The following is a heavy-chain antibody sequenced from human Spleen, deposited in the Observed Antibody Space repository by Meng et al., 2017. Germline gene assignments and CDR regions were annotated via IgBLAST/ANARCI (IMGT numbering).Heavy chain of an antibody. Sequence: GESLKISCAASGFTFSSYAMHWVRQAPGKGLEYVSAISSNGGSTYYADSVKGRSTISRDNSKNTLYLQMGSLRAEDMAVYYCARDLGASSGWYSLTDYWGQGTLVTVSS. J-gene: IGHJ4*02. CDR1: GFTFSSYA. V-gene: IGHV3-64*02. CDR2: ISSNGGST. CDR3: ARDLGASSGWYSLTDY. D-gene: IGHD6-19*01.